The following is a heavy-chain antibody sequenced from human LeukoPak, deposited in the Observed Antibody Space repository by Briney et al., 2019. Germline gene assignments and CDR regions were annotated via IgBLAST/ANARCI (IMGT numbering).Heavy chain of an antibody. CDR2: IYARGNT. CDR3: VRDRSSGDAFDI. V-gene: IGHV4-39*07. CDR1: GGSISSSNYY. J-gene: IGHJ3*02. Sequence: PSETLSLTCTVSGGSISSSNYYWGWIRQPPGKGLEWIGRIYARGNTNYNPSLESRVAMSLDTSKNQFSLKLTSVTAADTAVYFCVRDRSSGDAFDIWGQGTVVTVSS. D-gene: IGHD2-2*01.